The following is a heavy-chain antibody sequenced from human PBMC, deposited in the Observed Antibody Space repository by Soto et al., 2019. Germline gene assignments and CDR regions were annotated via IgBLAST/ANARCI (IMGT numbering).Heavy chain of an antibody. D-gene: IGHD5-18*01. CDR2: IIPIFGTA. V-gene: IGHV1-69*06. CDR3: ASSRRGYSYGQKLGTQFGYYYYGMDV. CDR1: GGTFSSYA. Sequence: GASVKVSCKASGGTFSSYAISWVRQAPGQGLEWMGGIIPIFGTANYAQKFQGRVTITADKSTSTAYMELSSLRSEDTAVYYCASSRRGYSYGQKLGTQFGYYYYGMDVWGQGTTVTVSS. J-gene: IGHJ6*02.